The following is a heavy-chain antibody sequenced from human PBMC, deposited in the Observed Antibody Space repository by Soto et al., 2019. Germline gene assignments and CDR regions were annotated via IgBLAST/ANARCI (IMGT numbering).Heavy chain of an antibody. J-gene: IGHJ4*02. D-gene: IGHD1-1*01. CDR1: GYTFTSYG. V-gene: IGHV1-18*01. CDR2: ISRHNGNT. Sequence: QVHLVQSGAEVKKPGASVKVSCKASGYTFTSYGITWVRQAPGQGLEWMGWISRHNGNTDYAQKLQGRVIVTRDTSTSTAYMELRSLISDDTAVYYCARGRYGDYWGQGALVTVSS. CDR3: ARGRYGDY.